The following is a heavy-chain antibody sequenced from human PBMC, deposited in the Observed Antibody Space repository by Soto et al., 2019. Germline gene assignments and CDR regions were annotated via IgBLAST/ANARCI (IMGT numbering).Heavy chain of an antibody. CDR1: GFTFSSHS. J-gene: IGHJ4*02. D-gene: IGHD2-15*01. Sequence: PGGSLRLSCAASGFTFSSHSMNWVRQAPGKGLEWVSSISSSSSYIYYADSVKGRFTISRDNAKNSLYLQMNSLRAEDTAVYYCARDVCSGGSCYGAPDYWGQGTLVTVSS. CDR2: ISSSSSYI. V-gene: IGHV3-21*01. CDR3: ARDVCSGGSCYGAPDY.